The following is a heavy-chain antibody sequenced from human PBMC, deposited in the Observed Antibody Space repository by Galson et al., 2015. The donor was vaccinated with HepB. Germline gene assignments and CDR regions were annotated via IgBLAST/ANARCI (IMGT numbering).Heavy chain of an antibody. CDR2: IYSGGST. CDR3: ARSYSSGWYSSWFDP. D-gene: IGHD6-19*01. CDR1: GFTVSSNY. J-gene: IGHJ5*02. V-gene: IGHV3-53*01. Sequence: SLRLSCAASGFTVSSNYMSWVRQAPGKGLEWVSVIYSGGSTYYADSVKGRFTISRDNSKNTLYLQMNSLRAEDTAVYYCARSYSSGWYSSWFDPWGQGTLVTVSS.